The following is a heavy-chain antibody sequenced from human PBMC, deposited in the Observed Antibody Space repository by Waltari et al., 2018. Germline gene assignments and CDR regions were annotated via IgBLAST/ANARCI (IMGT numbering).Heavy chain of an antibody. CDR2: ISGSGGST. Sequence: EVQLLESGGGLVQPGGSLRLSCAASGFTFSSYAMSWVRQAPGKGLEWVSAISGSGGSTYYADSVKGRFTISRDNSKNTLYLQMNSLRAEDTAVYYCAKDFPDSSGWYGGKSEGTFFDYWGQGTLVIVSS. J-gene: IGHJ4*02. CDR1: GFTFSSYA. CDR3: AKDFPDSSGWYGGKSEGTFFDY. D-gene: IGHD6-19*01. V-gene: IGHV3-23*01.